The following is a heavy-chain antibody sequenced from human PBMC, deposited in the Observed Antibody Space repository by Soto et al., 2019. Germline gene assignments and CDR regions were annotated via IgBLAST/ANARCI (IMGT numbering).Heavy chain of an antibody. Sequence: SETLSLTCAVYGGSFSGYYWSWIRQPPGKGLEWIGEINHSGSTNYNPSLKSRVTISVDTSKNQFSLKLSSVTAADTAVYYCARVLVRAVIIYYFDYWGQGTLVTVSS. D-gene: IGHD3-10*01. CDR1: GGSFSGYY. J-gene: IGHJ4*02. CDR2: INHSGST. V-gene: IGHV4-34*01. CDR3: ARVLVRAVIIYYFDY.